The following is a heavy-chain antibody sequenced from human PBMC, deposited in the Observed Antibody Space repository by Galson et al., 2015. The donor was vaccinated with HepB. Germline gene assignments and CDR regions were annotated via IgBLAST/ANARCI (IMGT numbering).Heavy chain of an antibody. CDR1: GFSFSSYA. CDR2: ISDNSGEI. D-gene: IGHD4-17*01. V-gene: IGHV3-23*01. Sequence: SLRLSCAASGFSFSSYAMAWVRQAPGKGLEWVSTISDNSGEIHFADSVKGRFTISRDNSKNTLYLLMNSLRAEDTAVYFCARQAYAPFFEDWGQGTLVTVSS. CDR3: ARQAYAPFFED. J-gene: IGHJ4*02.